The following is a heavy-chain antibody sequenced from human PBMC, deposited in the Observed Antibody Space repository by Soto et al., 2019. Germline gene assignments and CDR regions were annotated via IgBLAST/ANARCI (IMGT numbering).Heavy chain of an antibody. CDR2: INAGNGDT. CDR1: GYTFTSYA. J-gene: IGHJ5*02. CDR3: ARDPYYDFWSGSNWFDP. V-gene: IGHV1-3*01. D-gene: IGHD3-3*01. Sequence: ASVKVSCKASGYTFTSYAMHWVRQAPGQRLEWMGWINAGNGDTEYSQKFQGRVTISRDTSASTAYMELSSLRSEDTAVYYCARDPYYDFWSGSNWFDPWGQGTLVTVSS.